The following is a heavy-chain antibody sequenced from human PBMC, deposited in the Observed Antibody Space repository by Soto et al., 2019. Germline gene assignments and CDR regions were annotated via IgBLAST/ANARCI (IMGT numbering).Heavy chain of an antibody. CDR2: SNYGGPP. J-gene: IGHJ6*02. D-gene: IGHD6-13*01. V-gene: IGHV4-39*01. CDR1: GGAINSTVYY. Sequence: SETLSLTCTVSGGAINSTVYYWGWIRQPPGKGLEWIGSSNYGGPPYYSPSLQSRVTISLDTAKNHFSLNLRSVTAADTAVYYCARHGAYSTSVYYYYGMDVWGQGTTVTVSS. CDR3: ARHGAYSTSVYYYYGMDV.